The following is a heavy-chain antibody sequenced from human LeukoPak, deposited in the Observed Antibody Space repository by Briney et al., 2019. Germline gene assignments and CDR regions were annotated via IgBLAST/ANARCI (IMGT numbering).Heavy chain of an antibody. J-gene: IGHJ4*02. CDR1: GGSISSSSYY. D-gene: IGHD3-16*02. Sequence: PSETLSLTCTVSGGSISSSSYYWGWIRQPPGKGLEWIGSIYYSGSTYYNPSLKSRVTISVDTSKNQFSLKLSSVTAADTAVYYCASRGGSYRSVPRYWGQGTLVTVSS. CDR2: IYYSGST. CDR3: ASRGGSYRSVPRY. V-gene: IGHV4-39*01.